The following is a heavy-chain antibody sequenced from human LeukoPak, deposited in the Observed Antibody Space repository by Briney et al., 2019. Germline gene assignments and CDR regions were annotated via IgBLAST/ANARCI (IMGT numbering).Heavy chain of an antibody. CDR2: IYTSGRT. J-gene: IGHJ4*02. CDR1: GGSISSGSYY. V-gene: IGHV4-61*02. CDR3: ARVGYYYDSSGYFDY. D-gene: IGHD3-22*01. Sequence: SQTLSLTCTVSGGSISSGSYYWSWIRQPAGKGLEWIGRIYTSGRTNYNPSLKSRVTISVDTPKNQFSLKLSSVSDADTAVYYCARVGYYYDSSGYFDYWGQGTLVTVSS.